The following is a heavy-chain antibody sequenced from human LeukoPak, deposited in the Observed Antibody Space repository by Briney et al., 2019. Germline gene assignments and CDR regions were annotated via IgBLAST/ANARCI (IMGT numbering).Heavy chain of an antibody. D-gene: IGHD6-13*01. CDR2: IASDGSST. J-gene: IGHJ4*02. CDR3: AKAAAAPGFDF. Sequence: GGSLRLSCAASGFTFSSYWMNWVRQAPGKGLVWVSRIASDGSSTTYADSVKGRFSISRDNAKNTLYLQMNSLRVEDTAVYYCAKAAAAPGFDFWGQGTLVTVSS. CDR1: GFTFSSYW. V-gene: IGHV3-74*01.